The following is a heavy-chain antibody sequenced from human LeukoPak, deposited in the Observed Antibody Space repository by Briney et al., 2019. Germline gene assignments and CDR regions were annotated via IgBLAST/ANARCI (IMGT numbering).Heavy chain of an antibody. V-gene: IGHV3-30*02. CDR2: IWYDGSNK. CDR3: AKDRSPGLYSSSWVGDGMDV. J-gene: IGHJ6*02. CDR1: GFTFSSYG. D-gene: IGHD6-13*01. Sequence: PGGSLRLSCAASGFTFSSYGMHWVRQAPGKGLEWVAVIWYDGSNKYYADSVKGRFTISRDNSKNTLYLQMNSLRAEDTAVYYCAKDRSPGLYSSSWVGDGMDVWGQGTTVTVSS.